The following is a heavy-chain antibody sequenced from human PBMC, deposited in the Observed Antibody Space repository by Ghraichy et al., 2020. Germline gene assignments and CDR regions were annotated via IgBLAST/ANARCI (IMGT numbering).Heavy chain of an antibody. CDR1: GGTFSSYV. V-gene: IGHV1-69*06. Sequence: SVKVSCKASGGTFSSYVISWVRQAPGQGLEWMGGIIPIFGTANYAQKFQGRVTITADKSTRTVYMELSSLRSEDTAVYYCVRDIVVVPAAMNVPIYYYYVMDVWGQGTTVTVSS. CDR3: VRDIVVVPAAMNVPIYYYYVMDV. J-gene: IGHJ6*02. CDR2: IIPIFGTA. D-gene: IGHD2-2*01.